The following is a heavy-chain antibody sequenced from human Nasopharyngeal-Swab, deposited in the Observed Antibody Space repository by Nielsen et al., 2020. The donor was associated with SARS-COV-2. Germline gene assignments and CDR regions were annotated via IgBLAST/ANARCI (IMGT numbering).Heavy chain of an antibody. CDR2: ISYDGSNK. Sequence: GGSLRLSCAASGFTFSSYGMRWVRQAPGKGLEWVAVISYDGSNKYYADSVKGRFTISRDNSKNTLYLQMNSLRAEDTAVYYCAKDGAGELLVWGQGTLVTVSS. CDR3: AKDGAGELLV. V-gene: IGHV3-30*18. CDR1: GFTFSSYG. D-gene: IGHD3-10*01. J-gene: IGHJ4*02.